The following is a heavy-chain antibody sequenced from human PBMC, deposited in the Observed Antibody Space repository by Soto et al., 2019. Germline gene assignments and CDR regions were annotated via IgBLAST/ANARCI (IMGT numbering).Heavy chain of an antibody. CDR1: GISLSTSGVC. D-gene: IGHD2-15*01. V-gene: IGHV2-5*02. CDR3: SHRRPGYYFDY. CDR2: IYWDDDK. J-gene: IGHJ4*02. Sequence: QITLKESGPTLVKPTQTLTLTCTLSGISLSTSGVCVGWIRQPPGKALAWLAVIYWDDDKRYTPSLTSRLTITKDTSKNQVVLTMTNMDPVDTATYYCSHRRPGYYFDYWGQGTLVTVSS.